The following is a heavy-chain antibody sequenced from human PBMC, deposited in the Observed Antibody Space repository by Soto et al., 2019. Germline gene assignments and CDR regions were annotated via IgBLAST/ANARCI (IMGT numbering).Heavy chain of an antibody. Sequence: QVQLVQSGAEVKKPGASVKVSCRTSGYPFTSYGINWVRQAARQGPAWMGWISAYDDKTIHSQKFQGRVTLTADTSTPTAYMELSGLRFDDTAVYYCARDRLIAVTGLLRNWGQGTVVTVSS. D-gene: IGHD6-19*01. CDR1: GYPFTSYG. J-gene: IGHJ4*02. CDR2: ISAYDDKT. V-gene: IGHV1-18*01. CDR3: ARDRLIAVTGLLRN.